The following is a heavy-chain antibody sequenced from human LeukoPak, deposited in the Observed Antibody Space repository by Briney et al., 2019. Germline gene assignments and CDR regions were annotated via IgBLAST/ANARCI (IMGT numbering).Heavy chain of an antibody. CDR1: GGSFSGYY. J-gene: IGHJ5*02. Sequence: PSETLSLTCAVYGGSFSGYYWSWIRRPPGKGLEWIGEINHSGSTNYNPSLKSRVTISVDTSKNQFSLKLSSVTAADTAVYYCARGAPFYARMSGGWFDPWGQGTLVTVSS. V-gene: IGHV4-34*01. D-gene: IGHD6-25*01. CDR3: ARGAPFYARMSGGWFDP. CDR2: INHSGST.